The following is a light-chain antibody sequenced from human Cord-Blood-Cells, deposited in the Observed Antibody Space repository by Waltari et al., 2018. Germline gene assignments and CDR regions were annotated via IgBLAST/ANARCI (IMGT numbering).Light chain of an antibody. CDR2: KAS. CDR3: QQYNSYSP. V-gene: IGKV1-5*03. CDR1: QSISSW. Sequence: DIQMTQSPSTLSASVGDRVNITCRASQSISSWLAWYQQKPGKAPKLLIYKASSLESGVPSRFSGSGSGTEFTLTISSLQPDDFATYYCQQYNSYSPFGQGTKVEIK. J-gene: IGKJ1*01.